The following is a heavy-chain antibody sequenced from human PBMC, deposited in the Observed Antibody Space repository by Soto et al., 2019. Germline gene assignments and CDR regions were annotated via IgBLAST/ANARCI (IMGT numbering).Heavy chain of an antibody. V-gene: IGHV3-23*01. D-gene: IGHD6-19*01. CDR2: ISGSGDST. CDR3: AKERSSGGSFEY. J-gene: IGHJ4*02. CDR1: GFTFSTYA. Sequence: EVQLLESGGGLVQPGGSLRLSCAASGFTFSTYAMNWVRQAPGKGLEWVSGISGSGDSTYYADSVKGRFTVSRDNSKNTLYLQKNSLRAEDTAVFYCAKERSSGGSFEYWGQGTLVPVTS.